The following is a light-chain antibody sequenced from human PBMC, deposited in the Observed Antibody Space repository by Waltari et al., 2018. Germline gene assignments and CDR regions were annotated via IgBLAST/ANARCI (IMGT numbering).Light chain of an antibody. CDR2: HAS. Sequence: EIMLTQSPGTPSLSPGERATLSCKASQSISKYLAWYQQKPGQAPRLLIYHASSRATGIPDRFSGSGSETDFSLTISRLEPEDFAVYYCQHYVRLPATFGQGTNVEIK. J-gene: IGKJ1*01. CDR1: QSISKY. V-gene: IGKV3-20*01. CDR3: QHYVRLPAT.